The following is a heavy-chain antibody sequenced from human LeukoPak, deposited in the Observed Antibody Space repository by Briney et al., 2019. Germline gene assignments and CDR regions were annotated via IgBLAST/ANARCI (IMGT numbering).Heavy chain of an antibody. CDR1: EYSFTSYW. CDR3: ASGRDYDFWSGYYPKETFDI. Sequence: GESLKISCKGSEYSFTSYWIGWVRQMPGEGREWLGVLYTGGSNPRYSPSFQSQVTISADTSISTAYLQWSSLKASDTAMYYCASGRDYDFWSGYYPKETFDIWGQGTMVTVSS. V-gene: IGHV5-51*01. D-gene: IGHD3-3*01. CDR2: LYTGGSNP. J-gene: IGHJ3*02.